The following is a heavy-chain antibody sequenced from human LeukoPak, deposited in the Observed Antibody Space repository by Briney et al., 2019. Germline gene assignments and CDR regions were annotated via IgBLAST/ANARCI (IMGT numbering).Heavy chain of an antibody. CDR1: GGTFSSYA. CDR3: ARGTTSSHSNWFDP. D-gene: IGHD2-2*01. CDR2: IIPILGIA. J-gene: IGHJ5*02. Sequence: SVKVSCKASGGTFSSYAISWVRRAPGQGLEWMGRIIPILGIANYAQKFQGRVTITADKSTSTAYMELSSLRSEDTAVYYCARGTTSSHSNWFDPWGQGTLVTVSS. V-gene: IGHV1-69*04.